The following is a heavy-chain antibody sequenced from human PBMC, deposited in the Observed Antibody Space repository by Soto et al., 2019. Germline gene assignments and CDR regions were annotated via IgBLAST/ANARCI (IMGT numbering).Heavy chain of an antibody. V-gene: IGHV1-69*13. J-gene: IGHJ5*02. CDR3: ARPTRFYYDSSGQSAWFDP. Sequence: SVKVSCKASGGTFSSYAISWVRQAPGQGLEWMGGIIPIFGTANYAQKFQGRVTIAADESTSTAYMELSSLRSEDTAVYYCARPTRFYYDSSGQSAWFDPWGQGTLVTVPQ. D-gene: IGHD3-22*01. CDR2: IIPIFGTA. CDR1: GGTFSSYA.